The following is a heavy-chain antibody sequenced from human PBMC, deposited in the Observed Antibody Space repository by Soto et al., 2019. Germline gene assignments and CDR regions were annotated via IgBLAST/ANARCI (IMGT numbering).Heavy chain of an antibody. J-gene: IGHJ2*01. CDR2: IYYSGST. V-gene: IGHV4-59*01. CDR3: ARDGGGYNGWYFDL. Sequence: QVQLQESGPGLVKPSETLSLTCTVSGGSISSYYWSWIRQPPGKGLEWIGYIYYSGSTNYNPSLKSRVTISVDTSKNQFSLKLSSVTAADTAVYYCARDGGGYNGWYFDLWGRGTLVTVSS. D-gene: IGHD5-12*01. CDR1: GGSISSYY.